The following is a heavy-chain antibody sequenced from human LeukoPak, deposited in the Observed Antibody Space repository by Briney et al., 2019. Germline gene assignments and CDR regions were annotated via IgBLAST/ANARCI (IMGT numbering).Heavy chain of an antibody. CDR1: GFTFSSYG. Sequence: PGGSLRLSCAASGFTFSSYGMHWVRQAPGKGLEWVAFIRYDGSNKYYADSVKGRFTISRDNSKNTLYLQVDSLRAEDTAVYYCATASGTYTSAYWGQGTLVTVSS. CDR3: ATASGTYTSAY. V-gene: IGHV3-30*02. J-gene: IGHJ4*02. D-gene: IGHD1-26*01. CDR2: IRYDGSNK.